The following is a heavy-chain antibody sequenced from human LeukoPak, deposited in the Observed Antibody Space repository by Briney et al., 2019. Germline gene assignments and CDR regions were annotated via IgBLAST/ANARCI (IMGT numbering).Heavy chain of an antibody. CDR3: VRHVPVSYPSGFDY. V-gene: IGHV5-51*01. Sequence: ESLKISCKGSGYNFSTKWIGWVRQLPGKGLEWMVIIYAGDSCTRCSPSFQRQVTIAADKSINTAYLQWSSMKASDTAIYYCVRHVPVSYPSGFDYWGQGTLVTVSS. CDR1: GYNFSTKW. J-gene: IGHJ4*02. CDR2: IYAGDSCT. D-gene: IGHD3-10*01.